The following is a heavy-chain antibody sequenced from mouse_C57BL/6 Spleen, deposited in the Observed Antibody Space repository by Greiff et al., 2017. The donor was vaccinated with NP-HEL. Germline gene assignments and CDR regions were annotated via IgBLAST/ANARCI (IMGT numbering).Heavy chain of an antibody. V-gene: IGHV1-80*01. CDR1: GYAFSSYW. CDR2: IYPGDGDT. Sequence: QVQLKESGAELVKPGASVKISCKASGYAFSSYWMNWVKQRPGKGLEWIGQIYPGDGDTNYNGKFKGKATLTADKSSSTAYMQLSSLTSEDSAVYFCARSQTGTEYFDYWGQGTTLTVSS. CDR3: ARSQTGTEYFDY. J-gene: IGHJ2*01. D-gene: IGHD4-1*01.